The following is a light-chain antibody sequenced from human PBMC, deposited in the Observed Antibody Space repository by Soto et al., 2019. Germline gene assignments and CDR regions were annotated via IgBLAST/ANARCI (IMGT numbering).Light chain of an antibody. CDR2: EVN. V-gene: IGLV2-23*02. CDR3: CANAGSHNYV. J-gene: IGLJ1*01. Sequence: QSALTQPASVSGSPGQSITISCTGTSSDVGTYILVSWYQQHPGNAPQLMIYEVNKRPSGVSDLFSGSKPGKTASLTIFELQAEDEADYYCCANAGSHNYVSGNGTKVTVL. CDR1: SSDVGTYIL.